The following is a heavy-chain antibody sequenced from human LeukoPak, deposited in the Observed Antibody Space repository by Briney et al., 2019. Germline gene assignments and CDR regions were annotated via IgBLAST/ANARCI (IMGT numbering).Heavy chain of an antibody. V-gene: IGHV1-46*01. CDR2: INPSGGST. J-gene: IGHJ4*02. Sequence: ASVKVSCKASGYTFTSYYMHWVRQAPGQGLEWMGIINPSGGSTSYAQKFQGRATMTRDMSTSTVYMELSSLRSEDTAVYYCARLDIVVGGDFDYWGQGTLVTVSS. CDR3: ARLDIVVGGDFDY. D-gene: IGHD2-15*01. CDR1: GYTFTSYY.